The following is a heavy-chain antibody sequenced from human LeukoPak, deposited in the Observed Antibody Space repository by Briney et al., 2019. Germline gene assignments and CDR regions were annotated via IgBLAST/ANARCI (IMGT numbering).Heavy chain of an antibody. D-gene: IGHD1-26*01. CDR1: GGSISSYY. V-gene: IGHV4-59*01. CDR3: ARSEWELHVDY. CDR2: IYYSGST. Sequence: SETLSLTCTVSGGSISSYYWSWIRQPPGKGLEWIGYIYYSGSTNYNPSLKSRVTISVDTSKNQFSLKLSSVTAADTAVYYCARSEWELHVDYWGQGTLVTVSS. J-gene: IGHJ4*02.